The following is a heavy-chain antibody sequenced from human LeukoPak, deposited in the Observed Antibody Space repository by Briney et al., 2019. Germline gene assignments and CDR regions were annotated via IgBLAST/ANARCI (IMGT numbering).Heavy chain of an antibody. J-gene: IGHJ4*02. V-gene: IGHV3-15*01. D-gene: IGHD5-24*01. CDR2: IKSKTDGGTT. CDR1: GFTFSNAW. CDR3: TTDLRWLQFVDY. Sequence: PGGSLRLSCAASGFTFSNAWMSWVRQAPGKGLEWVGRIKSKTDGGTTDYAAPVKGRFTISRDDSKNTLYLQMNSLKTEDTAVYYCTTDLRWLQFVDYWGQGTLVTVSS.